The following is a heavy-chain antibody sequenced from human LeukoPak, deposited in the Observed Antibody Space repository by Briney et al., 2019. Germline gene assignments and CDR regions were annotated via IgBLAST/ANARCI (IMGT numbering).Heavy chain of an antibody. CDR2: IKPDGSDK. CDR3: ARGSVAAANFDF. J-gene: IGHJ4*02. V-gene: IGHV3-7*04. D-gene: IGHD2-15*01. CDR1: GFTFSAFY. Sequence: GGSLRLSCAASGFTFSAFYMSWVRQAPGKGLEWVANIKPDGSDKYYVDSVKGRFTISRDNAKNSLYLQMNSLRAEDTAVYYCARGSVAAANFDFWGQGTLVTVSS.